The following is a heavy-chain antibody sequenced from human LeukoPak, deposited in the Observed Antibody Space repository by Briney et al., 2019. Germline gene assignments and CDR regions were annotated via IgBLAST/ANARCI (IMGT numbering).Heavy chain of an antibody. CDR3: AKCTTGNAHYPIDY. V-gene: IGHV3-23*01. CDR1: GFTFSNYA. J-gene: IGHJ4*02. D-gene: IGHD4-17*01. Sequence: GGSLRLSCAASGFTFSNYAMSWVRQAPGTGLEWVSAVSASGDFTYYADSVKGRFTISRDNSRNTLYLQMNSLRAEDSAVFYCAKCTTGNAHYPIDYWGQGALVTVSS. CDR2: VSASGDFT.